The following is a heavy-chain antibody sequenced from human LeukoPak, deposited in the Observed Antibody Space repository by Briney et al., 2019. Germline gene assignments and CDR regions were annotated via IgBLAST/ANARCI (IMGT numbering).Heavy chain of an antibody. V-gene: IGHV4-39*07. CDR3: ARASSSSWYLWFDP. CDR2: IYYSGST. J-gene: IGHJ5*02. CDR1: GGSISSSSYY. Sequence: SETLSLTCTVSGGSISSSSYYWGWIRQPPGKGLEWIGSIYYSGSTYYNPSLKSRVTISVDTSKNQFSLKLSSVTAADTAVYYCARASSSSWYLWFDPWGQGTLVTVSS. D-gene: IGHD6-13*01.